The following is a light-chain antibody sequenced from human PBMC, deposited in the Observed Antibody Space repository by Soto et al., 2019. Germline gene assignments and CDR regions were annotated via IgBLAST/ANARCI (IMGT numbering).Light chain of an antibody. CDR3: QQRSNSLT. CDR1: QSVSSY. J-gene: IGKJ2*01. CDR2: DAS. V-gene: IGKV3-11*01. Sequence: EIVLTQSPATLSLSPGERATLSCRASQSVSSYLAWYQHKPGQAPRLLIYDASNRATGIPARFSGSGSGTDFTLTSSSLEPEDFAVYYCQQRSNSLTFGQGTKLEIK.